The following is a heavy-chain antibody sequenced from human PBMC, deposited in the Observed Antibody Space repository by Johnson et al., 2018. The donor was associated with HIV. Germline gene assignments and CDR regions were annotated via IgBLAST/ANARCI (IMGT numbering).Heavy chain of an antibody. CDR2: IKQDGSEK. Sequence: EVQLVESGGGLVQPGGSLRLSCAASGFTFSTYWMSWVRQVPGKGLEWVANIKQDGSEKSYVDSVKGRFTISRDNAKNSLYLQMNSLRTEDTALYYCSGGKWGVGANAFDVWGQGTMVTVSS. CDR3: SGGKWGVGANAFDV. CDR1: GFTFSTYW. V-gene: IGHV3-7*01. D-gene: IGHD1-26*01. J-gene: IGHJ3*01.